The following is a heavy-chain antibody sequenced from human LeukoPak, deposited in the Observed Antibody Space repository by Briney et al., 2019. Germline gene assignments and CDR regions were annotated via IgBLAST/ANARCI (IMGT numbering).Heavy chain of an antibody. Sequence: SETLSLTCTVSGGSISSSSYYWGWIRQPPGKGLEWIGSIYYSGSTYYNPSLKSRVTISVDTSKNQFSLKLSSVTAADTAVYYCARDASSYNWFDPWGQGTLVTVSS. V-gene: IGHV4-39*07. D-gene: IGHD6-13*01. CDR2: IYYSGST. CDR3: ARDASSYNWFDP. CDR1: GGSISSSSYY. J-gene: IGHJ5*02.